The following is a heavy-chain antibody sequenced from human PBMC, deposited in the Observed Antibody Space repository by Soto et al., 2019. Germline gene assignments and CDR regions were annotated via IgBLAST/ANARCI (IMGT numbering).Heavy chain of an antibody. CDR1: GFTFSSYW. V-gene: IGHV3-74*01. D-gene: IGHD4-4*01. Sequence: LRLSCAASGFTFSSYWMHWVRQAPGKGLVWVSRINSDGSSTSYADSVKGRFTISRDNSKNTLYLQMNSLGAEDTAVYYCAKDSNKYSSSLRGRYFDYWGQGIRVTVS. CDR3: AKDSNKYSSSLRGRYFDY. CDR2: INSDGSST. J-gene: IGHJ4*02.